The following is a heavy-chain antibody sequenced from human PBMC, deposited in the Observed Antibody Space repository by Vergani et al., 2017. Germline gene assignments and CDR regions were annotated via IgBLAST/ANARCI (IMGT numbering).Heavy chain of an antibody. CDR2: ISSSSSYT. J-gene: IGHJ3*02. Sequence: QVQLVESGGGLVKPGGSLRLSCAASGFTFSDYYMSWIRQAPGKGLEWVSYISSSSSYTNYADSVKGRFTISGDNAKNSLYLKMNSLRAEDTAVYYCARERGYYDSRGVFGGFDIWGQGTMVTVSS. V-gene: IGHV3-11*06. D-gene: IGHD3-22*01. CDR3: ARERGYYDSRGVFGGFDI. CDR1: GFTFSDYY.